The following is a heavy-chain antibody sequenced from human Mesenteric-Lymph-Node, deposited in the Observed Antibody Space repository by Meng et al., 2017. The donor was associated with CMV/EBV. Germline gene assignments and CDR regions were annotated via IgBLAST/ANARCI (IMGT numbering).Heavy chain of an antibody. D-gene: IGHD4-23*01. Sequence: GQLPRWGAGLFKPSATLSLTCAVYGGSFSGYYGSWIRQPPGKGLEWIGEINHSGSTNYNPSLKSRVTISVDTSKNQFSLKLSSVTAADTAVYYCARHQRWLKSEGGFNYWGQGTLVTVSS. CDR3: ARHQRWLKSEGGFNY. J-gene: IGHJ4*02. CDR2: INHSGST. CDR1: GGSFSGYY. V-gene: IGHV4-34*01.